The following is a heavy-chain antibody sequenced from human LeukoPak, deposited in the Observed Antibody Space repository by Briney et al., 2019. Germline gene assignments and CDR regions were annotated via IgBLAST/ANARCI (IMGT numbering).Heavy chain of an antibody. CDR2: IIPILGIA. CDR3: ARGTLFGVVITDYYYYGMDV. D-gene: IGHD3-3*01. V-gene: IGHV1-69*04. J-gene: IGHJ6*02. CDR1: GGTFSSYA. Sequence: GASVKVSCKASGGTFSSYAISWVRQAPGQGLEWMGRIIPILGIANYAQKFQGRVTITADKSTSTAYMELSSLRSEDTAVYYCARGTLFGVVITDYYYYGMDVWGQGTTVTVSS.